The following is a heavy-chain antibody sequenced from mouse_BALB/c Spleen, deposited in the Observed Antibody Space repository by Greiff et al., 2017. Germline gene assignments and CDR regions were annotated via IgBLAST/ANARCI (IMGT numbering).Heavy chain of an antibody. CDR3: ARSLYRYGGYAMDY. V-gene: IGHV5-17*02. CDR1: GFTFSSFG. Sequence: DVHLVESGGGLVQPGGSRKLSCAASGFTFSSFGMHWVRQAPEKGLEWVAYISSGSSTIYYADTVKGRFTISRDNPKNTLFLQMTSLRSEDTAMYYCARSLYRYGGYAMDYWGQGTSVTVSS. J-gene: IGHJ4*01. D-gene: IGHD2-14*01. CDR2: ISSGSSTI.